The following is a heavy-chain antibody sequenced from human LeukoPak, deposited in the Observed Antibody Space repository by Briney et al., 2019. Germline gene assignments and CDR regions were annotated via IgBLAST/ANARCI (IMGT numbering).Heavy chain of an antibody. D-gene: IGHD6-19*01. Sequence: TGGSQRLSCAASGFTFSRYALHWVRQAPGKGLEWVAVISSDGSNKYYAGSVEGRFTISRDNYNNTLLLQMNSLRAEDTAVYYCARTDISGWSRPLDCWGQGTLVTVSS. J-gene: IGHJ4*02. CDR2: ISSDGSNK. CDR1: GFTFSRYA. V-gene: IGHV3-30-3*01. CDR3: ARTDISGWSRPLDC.